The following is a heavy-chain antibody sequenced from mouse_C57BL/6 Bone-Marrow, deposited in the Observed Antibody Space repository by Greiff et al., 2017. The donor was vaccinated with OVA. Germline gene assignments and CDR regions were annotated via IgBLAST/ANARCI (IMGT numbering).Heavy chain of an antibody. CDR3: ARSWGYSRYYCDY. Sequence: QVQLQQPGAELVKPGASVKMSCKASGYTFTSYWITWVKQRPGQGLEWIGDIYPGSGSTNYNEKFTSKATLPVDTSSSTAYMPLSSLTSEDSAVYYCARSWGYSRYYCDYWGQGTTLTVSS. V-gene: IGHV1-55*01. CDR1: GYTFTSYW. CDR2: IYPGSGST. J-gene: IGHJ2*01. D-gene: IGHD2-3*01.